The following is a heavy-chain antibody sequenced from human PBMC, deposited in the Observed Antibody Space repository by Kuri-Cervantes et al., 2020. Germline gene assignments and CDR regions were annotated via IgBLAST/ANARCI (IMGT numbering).Heavy chain of an antibody. CDR2: IDLNSGRI. Sequence: SLKISCAASGFTFDDYAMHWVRQAPGKGLEWVSGIDLNSGRIDYTDSVKGRFTISRDNAKNSLYLQMNSLRAEDTALYYCGKDIRPGGLDSWGQGILVTVSS. CDR3: GKDIRPGGLDS. D-gene: IGHD3-16*01. J-gene: IGHJ4*02. CDR1: GFTFDDYA. V-gene: IGHV3-9*01.